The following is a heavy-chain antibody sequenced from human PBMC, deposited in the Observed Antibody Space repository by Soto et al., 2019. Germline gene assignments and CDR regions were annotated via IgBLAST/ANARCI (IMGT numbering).Heavy chain of an antibody. CDR2: ISWNSGSI. CDR1: GFTFDDYA. D-gene: IGHD5-18*01. CDR3: AKVFNGGYSYGSEYYFDY. Sequence: EVQLVESGGGLVQPGRSLRLSCAASGFTFDDYAMHWVRQAPGKGLEWVSGISWNSGSIGYADSVKGRFTISRDNAKNSLYLQMNNLRAEDTALYYCAKVFNGGYSYGSEYYFDYWGQGTLVTVSS. V-gene: IGHV3-9*01. J-gene: IGHJ4*02.